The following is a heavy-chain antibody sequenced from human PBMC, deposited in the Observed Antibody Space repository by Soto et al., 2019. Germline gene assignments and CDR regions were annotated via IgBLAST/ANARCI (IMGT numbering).Heavy chain of an antibody. CDR1: GYTFTTYG. J-gene: IGHJ4*02. CDR2: VTTDKGKT. V-gene: IGHV1-18*01. Sequence: ASVKVSCKTSGYTFTTYGISWVRQAPGQGLEWMGWVTTDKGKTTYAQKFQGRVTMTTDTSTSTAYMELRSLRSDDTAVYYCANGSPAFEYWGQGTLATVPS. CDR3: ANGSPAFEY. D-gene: IGHD3-10*01.